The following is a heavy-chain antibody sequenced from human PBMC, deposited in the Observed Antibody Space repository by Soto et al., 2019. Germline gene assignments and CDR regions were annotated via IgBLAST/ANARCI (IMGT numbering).Heavy chain of an antibody. J-gene: IGHJ3*01. D-gene: IGHD6-19*01. CDR3: ASGVGGRGGSSGWPDYAFDG. CDR2: IVPLPGTT. V-gene: IGHV1-69*01. CDR1: GGTFTKYA. Sequence: QVQLVQSGAAVRKPGSSVKVSCKASGGTFTKYAITWVRQAPRQGLEWMGGIVPLPGTTNYAQKFRVRVTISADESTSTAYLELSSLRSEDTAVYYCASGVGGRGGSSGWPDYAFDGWGQGTMVIVSS.